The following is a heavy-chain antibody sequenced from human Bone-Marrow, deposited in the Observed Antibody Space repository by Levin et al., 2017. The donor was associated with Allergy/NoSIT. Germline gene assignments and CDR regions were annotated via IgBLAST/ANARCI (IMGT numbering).Heavy chain of an antibody. CDR3: ARTSYCSGGSCYFLSFDS. Sequence: PSETLSLTCTVSGGSVSSSSYYWSWIRQPPGKGLEWIGYIYYSGSTNYNPSLKSRVTMSVDTSKNQFSLKLSSVTAADTAVYYCARTSYCSGGSCYFLSFDSWGQGTLVTVSS. D-gene: IGHD2-15*01. CDR1: GGSVSSSSYY. V-gene: IGHV4-61*01. CDR2: IYYSGST. J-gene: IGHJ4*02.